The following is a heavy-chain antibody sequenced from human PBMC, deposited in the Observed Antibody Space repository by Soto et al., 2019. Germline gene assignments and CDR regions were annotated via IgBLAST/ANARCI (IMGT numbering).Heavy chain of an antibody. CDR1: GYNFSRYW. CDR2: IYPGDSDP. Sequence: GESLKISCQGSGYNFSRYWIGWVRQMPGKGLEWVGIIYPGDSDPRYSPSFQGQVTISADKSISTAYLQWTSLKASDTATYHCVLHNSGWDIGYWGQGTLVTVSS. V-gene: IGHV5-51*01. J-gene: IGHJ4*02. CDR3: VLHNSGWDIGY. D-gene: IGHD5-12*01.